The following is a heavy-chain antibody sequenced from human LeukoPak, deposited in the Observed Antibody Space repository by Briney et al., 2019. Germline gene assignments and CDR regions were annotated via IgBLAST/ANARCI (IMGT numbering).Heavy chain of an antibody. CDR3: ARNSASTRPYYMDV. CDR1: GFTFSSYG. J-gene: IGHJ6*03. D-gene: IGHD2-2*01. CDR2: IRYDGSNK. V-gene: IGHV3-30*02. Sequence: GGSLRLSCAASGFTFSSYGMHWVRQAPGKGLEWVAFIRYDGSNKYYADSVKGRFTISRDNSKNTLYLQMNSLRADDTAVYYCARNSASTRPYYMDVWGKGTTVTVSS.